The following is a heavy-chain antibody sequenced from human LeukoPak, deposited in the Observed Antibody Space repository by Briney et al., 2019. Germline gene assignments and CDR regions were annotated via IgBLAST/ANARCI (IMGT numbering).Heavy chain of an antibody. Sequence: GGSLRLSCAASGFTFSSDWMSWVRQAPGKGLEWVANIKQDGSEKYYVDSVKGRFTISRDNAKKSLYLQMNSLRAEDTAVYYCARERYYDSSGYYTKWGQGTLVTVSS. CDR1: GFTFSSDW. J-gene: IGHJ4*02. D-gene: IGHD3-22*01. CDR2: IKQDGSEK. V-gene: IGHV3-7*01. CDR3: ARERYYDSSGYYTK.